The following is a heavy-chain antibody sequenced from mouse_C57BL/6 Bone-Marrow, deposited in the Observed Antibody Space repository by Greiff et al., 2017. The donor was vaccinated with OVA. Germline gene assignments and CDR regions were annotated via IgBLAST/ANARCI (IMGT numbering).Heavy chain of an antibody. J-gene: IGHJ2*01. CDR3: TSYGNFDY. V-gene: IGHV14-4*01. Sequence: VQLQQSGAELVRPGASVKLSCTASGFNIKDDYMHWVKQRPEQGLEWIGWIDPENGDPEYASKFQGKAPIPADTSSNTAYLQLSSLTSEDTAVYYCTSYGNFDYWGQGTTLTVSS. D-gene: IGHD2-1*01. CDR2: IDPENGDP. CDR1: GFNIKDDY.